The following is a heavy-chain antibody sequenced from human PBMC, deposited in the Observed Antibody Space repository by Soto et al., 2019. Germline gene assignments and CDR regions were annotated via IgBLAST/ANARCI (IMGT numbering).Heavy chain of an antibody. Sequence: ASVKVSCKASGGTFSSYAISWVRQAPGQGLEWMGGIIPIFGTANYAQKFQGRVTITADKSTSTAYMELSSLRSEDTAVYYCASRRVATIGYFAYWGQGTLVTVSS. CDR3: ASRRVATIGYFAY. V-gene: IGHV1-69*06. J-gene: IGHJ4*02. CDR1: GGTFSSYA. CDR2: IIPIFGTA. D-gene: IGHD5-12*01.